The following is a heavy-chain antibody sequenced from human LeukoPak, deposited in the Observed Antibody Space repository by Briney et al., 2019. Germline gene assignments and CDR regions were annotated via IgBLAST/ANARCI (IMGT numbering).Heavy chain of an antibody. D-gene: IGHD2-8*01. V-gene: IGHV1-2*02. J-gene: IGHJ4*02. Sequence: AASVKVSCKASGYTFTDYYMHWVRQAPGQGLEWMGWINPDSGGTNYAQKFQGRVTMTRDTSISTAYMELSRLRSDDTAVYYCARSMDPPASYYFDYWGQGTLVTVSS. CDR3: ARSMDPPASYYFDY. CDR1: GYTFTDYY. CDR2: INPDSGGT.